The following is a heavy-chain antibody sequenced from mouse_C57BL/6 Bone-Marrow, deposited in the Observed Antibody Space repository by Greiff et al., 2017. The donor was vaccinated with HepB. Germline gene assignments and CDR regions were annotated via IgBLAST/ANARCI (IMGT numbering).Heavy chain of an antibody. CDR2: IYPGDGDT. J-gene: IGHJ2*01. V-gene: IGHV1-82*01. CDR3: ARSLPITTVALDY. Sequence: QVQLQQSGPELVKPGASVKISCKASGYAFSSSWMNWVKQRPGKGLEWIGRIYPGDGDTNYNGKFKGKATLTADKSSSTAYMQLSSLTSEDSAVYFCARSLPITTVALDYWGQGTTLTVSS. D-gene: IGHD1-1*01. CDR1: GYAFSSSW.